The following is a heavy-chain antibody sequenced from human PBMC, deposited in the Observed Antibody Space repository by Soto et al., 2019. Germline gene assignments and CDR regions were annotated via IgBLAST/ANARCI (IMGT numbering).Heavy chain of an antibody. J-gene: IGHJ4*02. V-gene: IGHV1-69*02. CDR2: IIPMLAMS. D-gene: IGHD3-10*01. CDR3: AMNYGSGSRAFDY. Sequence: QVHLVQSGAEVKKPGSSVKVSCKASEDTFSSYTINWVRQAPGQRLEWMGRIIPMLAMSNYALKFQGRVTSTEDRSTTTVYLHLSSLRSDDTAVYYCAMNYGSGSRAFDYWGQGTLVTISS. CDR1: EDTFSSYT.